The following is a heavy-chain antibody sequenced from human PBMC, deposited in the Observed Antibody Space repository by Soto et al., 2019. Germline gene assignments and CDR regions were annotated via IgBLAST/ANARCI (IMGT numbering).Heavy chain of an antibody. D-gene: IGHD3-3*01. CDR1: GCTFTNTE. CDR2: INPSGGST. J-gene: IGHJ6*02. CDR3: AREKKYYDFWSGQGAHNYYYYYGMDV. V-gene: IGHV1-46*01. Sequence: ASVKPTSKAPGCTFTNTEIQWLRQAPAQGLEWMGIINPSGGSTSYAQKFQGRVTMTRDTSTSTVYMELSSLRSEDTAVYYCAREKKYYDFWSGQGAHNYYYYYGMDVWG.